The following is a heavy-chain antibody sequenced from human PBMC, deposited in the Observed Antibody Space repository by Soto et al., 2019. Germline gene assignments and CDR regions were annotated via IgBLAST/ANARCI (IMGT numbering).Heavy chain of an antibody. CDR1: GYTFTSYG. Sequence: PSVKVSCKASGYTFTSYGISWVRQAPGQGLEWMGWISAYNGNTNYAQKLQGRVTMTTDTSTSTAHMELRSLRSDDTAVYYCAGALAINWFDPWGQGTLVTVSS. CDR3: AGALAINWFDP. V-gene: IGHV1-18*01. CDR2: ISAYNGNT. J-gene: IGHJ5*02.